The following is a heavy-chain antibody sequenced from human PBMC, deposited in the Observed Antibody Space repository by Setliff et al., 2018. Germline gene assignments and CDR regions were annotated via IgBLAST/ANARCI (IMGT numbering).Heavy chain of an antibody. CDR3: ARTCSGSGCYAGLES. J-gene: IGHJ4*02. V-gene: IGHV3-48*03. CDR1: GFTFSNYE. Sequence: LRLSCVASGFTFSNYEFNWVRQAPGKGLEWISYISNGGGAVKYADSVKGRFTISRDNSKNTLYLQMNSLRPEDTAVYYCARTCSGSGCYAGLESWGQGTPVTVSS. CDR2: ISNGGGAV. D-gene: IGHD2-15*01.